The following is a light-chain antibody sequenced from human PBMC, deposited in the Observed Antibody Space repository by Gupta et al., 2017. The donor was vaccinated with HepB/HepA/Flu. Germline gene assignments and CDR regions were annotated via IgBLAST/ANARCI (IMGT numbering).Light chain of an antibody. CDR2: GNN. CDR1: SSNVGSNT. Sequence: QSVLTQPPSASGTPGQRVTSTCSGSSSNVGSNTVNWYQQLPETAPKLLIYGNNRRPSGVPDRFSGSKSGTSASLAISGLQSEDEADDYCAAWEDSLNGRWVFGGGTKLTVL. V-gene: IGLV1-44*01. J-gene: IGLJ3*02. CDR3: AAWEDSLNGRWV.